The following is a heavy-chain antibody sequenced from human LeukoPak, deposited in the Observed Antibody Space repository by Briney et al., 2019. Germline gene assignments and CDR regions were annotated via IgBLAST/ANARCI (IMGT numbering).Heavy chain of an antibody. CDR2: INPNSGGT. CDR1: GYTFTGYY. Sequence: ASVKVSCKASGYTFTGYYMHWVRQAPGQGLEWMGWINPNSGGTSYEQKFQGRVTISTDTSITTAFMELSRLTSDDTAVYFCARDRRHPIPQYGSGNDPFDYWGQGTLVTVSS. D-gene: IGHD3-10*01. J-gene: IGHJ4*02. CDR3: ARDRRHPIPQYGSGNDPFDY. V-gene: IGHV1-2*02.